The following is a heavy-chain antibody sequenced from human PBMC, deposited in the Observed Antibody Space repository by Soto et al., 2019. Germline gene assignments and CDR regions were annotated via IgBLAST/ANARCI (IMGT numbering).Heavy chain of an antibody. Sequence: PSETLCLNCTVCGAAISSYYWSWTRQPPGKGLEWIGYIYYSGSTNYNPSLKSRVTISVDTSKNQFSLKLSSVTAADTAVYYCAILKGPGGSEIYNWCQGTLVTVSS. CDR3: AILKGPGGSEIYN. CDR2: IYYSGST. V-gene: IGHV4-59*08. J-gene: IGHJ1*01. CDR1: GAAISSYY. D-gene: IGHD3-16*01.